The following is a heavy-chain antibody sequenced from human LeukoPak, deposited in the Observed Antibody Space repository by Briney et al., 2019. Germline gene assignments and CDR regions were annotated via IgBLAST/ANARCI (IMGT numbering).Heavy chain of an antibody. CDR1: GFTFSSYG. CDR3: AKESTAPTYYDFWSGSMDV. Sequence: PGRSLRLSCAASGFTFSSYGMHWVRQAPGKGLEWVAVISYDGSNKYYADSVKGRFTISRDNPKNTLYLQMNSLRAEDTAVYYCAKESTAPTYYDFWSGSMDVWGQGTTVTVSS. J-gene: IGHJ6*02. V-gene: IGHV3-30*18. CDR2: ISYDGSNK. D-gene: IGHD3-3*01.